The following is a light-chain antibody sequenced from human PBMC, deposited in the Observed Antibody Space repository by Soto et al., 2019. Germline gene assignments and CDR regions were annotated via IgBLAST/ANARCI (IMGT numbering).Light chain of an antibody. CDR2: RNN. J-gene: IGLJ2*01. Sequence: QSALTQPPSASGTPGHRVTISCSGSSSNIGSNYVYWYQQLPGTAPKLLIYRNNQRPSGVPDRFSGSKSGTSASLAISGLRSEDEADYYCAAWDDSLSSHLVFGGGTKLTVL. CDR3: AAWDDSLSSHLV. V-gene: IGLV1-47*01. CDR1: SSNIGSNY.